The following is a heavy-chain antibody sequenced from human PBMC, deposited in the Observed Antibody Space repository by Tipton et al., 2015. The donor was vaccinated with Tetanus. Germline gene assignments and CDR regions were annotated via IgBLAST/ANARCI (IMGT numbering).Heavy chain of an antibody. CDR1: GFSVETYNYA. D-gene: IGHD2-15*01. J-gene: IGHJ4*02. CDR3: ARGYCSGDSCYGIFDY. Sequence: SLRLSCVASGFSVETYNYAMNWVRQAPGKGLEWVAVIWSDGSNKHYADSVKDRFTISRDNSKNTLYLQMNSLRAEDTAVYYCARGYCSGDSCYGIFDYWGQGTLVTVSS. CDR2: IWSDGSNK. V-gene: IGHV3-33*08.